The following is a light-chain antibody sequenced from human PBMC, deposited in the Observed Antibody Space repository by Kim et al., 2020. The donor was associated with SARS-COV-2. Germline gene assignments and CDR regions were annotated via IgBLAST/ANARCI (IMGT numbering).Light chain of an antibody. Sequence: QSALTQPPSVSGSPGQSVTISCTGTSSDVGRYNRVSWYQQPPGTAPKLIIFEVANWPSGVPDRFSGSKSGNTASLTISGLQAGDEADYYCSSYTSSHSLVVFGGGTQLTVL. CDR2: EVA. CDR3: SSYTSSHSLVV. V-gene: IGLV2-18*02. CDR1: SSDVGRYNR. J-gene: IGLJ2*01.